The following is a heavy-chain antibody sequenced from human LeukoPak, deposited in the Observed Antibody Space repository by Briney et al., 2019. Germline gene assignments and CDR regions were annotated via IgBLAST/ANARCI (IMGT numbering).Heavy chain of an antibody. CDR1: GFTFGSYT. CDR3: ARGFGGYCSSTSCLVTIDY. Sequence: GGSLRLSCAASGFTFGSYTMNWVRQAPGKGPGWVSSTCSTRTYICYADSVKGRFTISRDNAKNSVYLQMDSLRAEDTAVYYCARGFGGYCSSTSCLVTIDYWGQGIPVTVSS. D-gene: IGHD2-2*01. CDR2: TCSTRTYI. J-gene: IGHJ4*02. V-gene: IGHV3-21*01.